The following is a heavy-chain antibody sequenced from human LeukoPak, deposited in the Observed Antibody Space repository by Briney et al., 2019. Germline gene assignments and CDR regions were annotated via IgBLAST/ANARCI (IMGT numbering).Heavy chain of an antibody. CDR2: INPSGGST. Sequence: AASVKVSCKASGYTFTSYYLHWVRQAPGQGLEWMGIINPSGGSTSYAQKFQGRVTMTGDMSTSTVYMELSSLRSEDTAVYYCATSNSYARLKNRPLDYWGQGTLVTVSS. V-gene: IGHV1-46*01. CDR3: ATSNSYARLKNRPLDY. CDR1: GYTFTSYY. J-gene: IGHJ4*02. D-gene: IGHD3-16*01.